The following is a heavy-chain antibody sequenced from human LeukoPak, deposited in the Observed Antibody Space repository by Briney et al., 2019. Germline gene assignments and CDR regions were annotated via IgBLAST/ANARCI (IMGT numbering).Heavy chain of an antibody. D-gene: IGHD2/OR15-2a*01. CDR1: GGSFSVYY. CDR3: ATNSRGNYYYYMDV. V-gene: IGHV4-34*01. Sequence: KPSETLSLTCGVYGGSFSVYYWSWIRQSPGKGPEWIGEINHSGSTNYNPSLKSRVTVSVDTSKNQFSLKLSSVTAADTAVYYCATNSRGNYYYYMDVWAKGTTVAVSS. J-gene: IGHJ6*03. CDR2: INHSGST.